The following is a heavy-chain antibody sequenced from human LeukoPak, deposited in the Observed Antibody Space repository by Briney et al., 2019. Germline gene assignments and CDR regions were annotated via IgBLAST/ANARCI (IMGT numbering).Heavy chain of an antibody. V-gene: IGHV4-30-4*01. CDR1: GGSISSGDYY. CDR2: IYYSGST. Sequence: PSETLSLTCTVSGGSISSGDYYWSWIRQPPGNGLEWIGYIYYSGSTYYNPSLNGRFTISADTSKNQFSLKLSSVTAADTAVHYCDRGPRGDAFDIWGQGTKVTVSS. J-gene: IGHJ3*02. D-gene: IGHD3-10*01. CDR3: DRGPRGDAFDI.